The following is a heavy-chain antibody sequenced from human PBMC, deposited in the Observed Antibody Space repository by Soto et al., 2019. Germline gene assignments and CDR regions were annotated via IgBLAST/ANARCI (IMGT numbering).Heavy chain of an antibody. D-gene: IGHD2-2*02. CDR2: IIPIFGTA. J-gene: IGHJ6*02. CDR1: GGTFSSYA. V-gene: IGHV1-69*06. CDR3: ARETNQLGYCSSTSCYTRYYYYGMDV. Sequence: QVQLVQSGAEVKKPGSSMKVSCKASGGTFSSYAISWVRQAPGQGLEWMGGIIPIFGTANYAQKFQGRVTITADKSTSTAYMELSSLRSEDTAVYYCARETNQLGYCSSTSCYTRYYYYGMDVWGQGTTVTVSS.